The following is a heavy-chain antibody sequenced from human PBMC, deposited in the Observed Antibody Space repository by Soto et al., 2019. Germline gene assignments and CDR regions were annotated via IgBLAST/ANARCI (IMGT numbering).Heavy chain of an antibody. CDR2: ISYDGSNK. D-gene: IGHD3-22*01. J-gene: IGHJ6*02. CDR3: MIGYGMDV. CDR1: GFTFSSYG. Sequence: LRLSCAASGFTFSSYGMHWVRQAPGKGLEWVAVISYDGSNKYYADSVKGRFTISRDNSKNTLYLQMNSLRAEDTAVYYAMIGYGMDVWGQGTTVTVSS. V-gene: IGHV3-30*03.